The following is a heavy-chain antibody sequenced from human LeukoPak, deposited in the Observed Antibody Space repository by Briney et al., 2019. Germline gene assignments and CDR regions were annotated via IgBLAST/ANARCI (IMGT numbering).Heavy chain of an antibody. Sequence: GGSLRLSCAASGFTFSSYDMHWVRQATGKGLEWVSGIGTAGDTYYPGSVKGRFTISRENAKNSLYLQMNSLRAGDTAVYYCASSPAPYWSGYYTEYYYYYYMDVWGKGTTVTVSS. J-gene: IGHJ6*03. CDR3: ASSPAPYWSGYYTEYYYYYYMDV. CDR1: GFTFSSYD. CDR2: IGTAGDT. V-gene: IGHV3-13*01. D-gene: IGHD3-3*01.